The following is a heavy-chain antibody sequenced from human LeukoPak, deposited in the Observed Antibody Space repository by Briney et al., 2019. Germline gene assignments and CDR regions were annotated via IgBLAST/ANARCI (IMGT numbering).Heavy chain of an antibody. D-gene: IGHD2-21*02. V-gene: IGHV3-30*02. CDR2: VRSDGNDK. J-gene: IGHJ4*02. Sequence: GGSLRLPCAASEFTFSNYGMHWVRQAPGKGLEWVTFVRSDGNDKYYADSVKGRFTISRDNSKNTLYLQMTSLRVEDTAIYYCATAGLDYWGQGSLVTVSS. CDR3: ATAGLDY. CDR1: EFTFSNYG.